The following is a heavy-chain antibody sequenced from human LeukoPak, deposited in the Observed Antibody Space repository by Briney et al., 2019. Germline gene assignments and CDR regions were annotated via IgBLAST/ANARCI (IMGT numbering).Heavy chain of an antibody. V-gene: IGHV3-21*01. CDR3: AREDSGSYYYDY. Sequence: GGSLRLSCAASGFTFSSYNMNWVRQAPGKGLEWVSSIRSSSSYIYYADSVKGRFTISRDNAKNSLYLQMNSLRAEDTAVYYCAREDSGSYYYDYWGQGTLVTVSS. D-gene: IGHD3-10*01. J-gene: IGHJ4*02. CDR1: GFTFSSYN. CDR2: IRSSSSYI.